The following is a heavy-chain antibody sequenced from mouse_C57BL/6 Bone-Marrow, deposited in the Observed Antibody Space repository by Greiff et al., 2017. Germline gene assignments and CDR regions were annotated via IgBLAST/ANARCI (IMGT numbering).Heavy chain of an antibody. Sequence: VQLQQSGPVLVKPGASVKMSCKASGYTFTDYYMNWVKQSHGKSLEWIGVINPYNGGTSYNQKFKGKATLTVDKSSSTAYMELNSLTSEDSAVYYCARDSNYYYAMDDWGKGTSVTVSS. CDR1: GYTFTDYY. V-gene: IGHV1-19*01. D-gene: IGHD2-5*01. CDR2: INPYNGGT. CDR3: ARDSNYYYAMDD. J-gene: IGHJ4*01.